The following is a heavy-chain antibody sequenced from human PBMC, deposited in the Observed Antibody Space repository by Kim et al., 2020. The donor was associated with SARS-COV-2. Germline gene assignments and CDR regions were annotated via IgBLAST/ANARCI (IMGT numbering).Heavy chain of an antibody. CDR3: AKAGESGLWFRELSRTSYYFDY. D-gene: IGHD3-10*01. V-gene: IGHV3-23*01. J-gene: IGHJ4*02. CDR2: ISGSGGST. CDR1: GFTFSSYA. Sequence: GGSLRLSCAASGFTFSSYAMSWVRQAPGKGLEWVSAISGSGGSTYYADSVKGRFTISRDNSKNTLYLQMNSLRAEDTAVYYCAKAGESGLWFRELSRTSYYFDYWGQGTLVTVSS.